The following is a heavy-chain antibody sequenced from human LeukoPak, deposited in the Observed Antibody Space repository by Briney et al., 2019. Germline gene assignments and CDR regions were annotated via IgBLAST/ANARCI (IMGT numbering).Heavy chain of an antibody. CDR2: INSDGSST. CDR3: ARGKAVAGTFSWFDP. V-gene: IGHV3-74*01. D-gene: IGHD6-19*01. Sequence: GGSLRLSCAASGFTFSVYWMHWVRQAPGRGLVWVSLINSDGSSTRYADSVKGRFTISRDNAKNTLYLQMNSLIAEDTAVYYCARGKAVAGTFSWFDPWGQGTLVTVSS. CDR1: GFTFSVYW. J-gene: IGHJ5*02.